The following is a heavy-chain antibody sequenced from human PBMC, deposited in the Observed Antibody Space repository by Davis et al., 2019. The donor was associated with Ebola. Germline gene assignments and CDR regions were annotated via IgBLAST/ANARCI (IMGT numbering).Heavy chain of an antibody. CDR2: INHIGRT. V-gene: IGHV4-4*02. Sequence: MPSETLSLTCAVSGVSISSGNWWSWVRQSPGKGLEWIGEINHIGRTNYNPSLKSRVTISVDKSKNQFSLKLSSVTAADTAVYYCVRHPVGLSDAFDIWGQGRLVAVSS. D-gene: IGHD1-26*01. CDR3: VRHPVGLSDAFDI. CDR1: GVSISSGNW. J-gene: IGHJ3*02.